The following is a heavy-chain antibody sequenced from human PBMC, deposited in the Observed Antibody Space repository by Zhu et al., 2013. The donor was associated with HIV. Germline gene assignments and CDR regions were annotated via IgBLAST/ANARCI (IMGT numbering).Heavy chain of an antibody. V-gene: IGHV1-8*02. CDR2: MNPNSGNT. J-gene: IGHJ6*02. CDR1: GYTFTTYD. Sequence: QVQLVQSGTEVKRPGASVKVSCKASGYTFTTYDINWVRQATGQGLEWMGWMNPNSGNTGYAQKFKDRITMTRNTSITTAYMELSSLTSEDTAVYYCARAPXPLYDTLTGYYYSYYTMDVWGQGP. CDR3: ARAPXPLYDTLTGYYYSYYTMDV. D-gene: IGHD3-9*01.